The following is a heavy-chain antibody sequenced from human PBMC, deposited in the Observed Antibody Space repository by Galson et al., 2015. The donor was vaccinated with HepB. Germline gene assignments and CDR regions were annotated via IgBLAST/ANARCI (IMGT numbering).Heavy chain of an antibody. J-gene: IGHJ6*02. CDR2: IRSNAYGGTT. CDR3: TLGGYYYGMDV. V-gene: IGHV3-49*03. D-gene: IGHD3-16*01. Sequence: SLGLACAASGFTYGDYAMSWFRLAPGKGLEWVGFIRSNAYGGTTEYAASVKGRFTISRDDSKSIAYLQMNSLKTEDTAVYYCTLGGYYYGMDVWGQGTTVTVSS. CDR1: GFTYGDYA.